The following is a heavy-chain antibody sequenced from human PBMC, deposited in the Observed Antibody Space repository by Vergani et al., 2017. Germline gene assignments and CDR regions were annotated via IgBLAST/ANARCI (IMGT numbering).Heavy chain of an antibody. J-gene: IGHJ3*02. CDR3: ARSGSGSYPHPMIPGMRPFDI. CDR1: GYTFTSYG. D-gene: IGHD3-10*01. CDR2: VSAYNGNT. Sequence: QVQLVQSGAEVKKPGASVKVSCKASGYTFTSYGISWVRQAPGQGFEWLGWVSAYNGNTNYAQKFQGRVTITADESTSTAYMELSSLRSEDTAVYYCARSGSGSYPHPMIPGMRPFDIWGEGTMVTVSS. V-gene: IGHV1-18*01.